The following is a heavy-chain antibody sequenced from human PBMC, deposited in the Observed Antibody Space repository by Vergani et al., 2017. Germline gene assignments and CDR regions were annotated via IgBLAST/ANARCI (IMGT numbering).Heavy chain of an antibody. CDR3: ARGRGDNWYFDL. CDR1: GFTFSGHG. Sequence: QVQLVESGGGVVQPGGSLRLSCAASGFTFSGHGMQWVRQAPGKGLEWVAFIRNDEITRKYADSVKGRFTISRDNSINTVYLQMQSLRAEDTAVYYCARGRGDNWYFDLWGRGTLVTVSS. J-gene: IGHJ2*01. D-gene: IGHD3-16*01. V-gene: IGHV3-30*02. CDR2: IRNDEITR.